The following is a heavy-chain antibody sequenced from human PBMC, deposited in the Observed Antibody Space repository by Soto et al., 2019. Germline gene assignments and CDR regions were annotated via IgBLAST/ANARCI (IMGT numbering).Heavy chain of an antibody. Sequence: PGGSLRLSCAASGFTFSIYSMNWVRQAPGKGLEWVSSISSSSSYIYYADSVKGRFTISRDNAKNSLYLQMNSLRAEDTAVYYCARDTSHGVTIGGLDAWGQGTLVTVS. V-gene: IGHV3-21*01. D-gene: IGHD3-16*01. CDR1: GFTFSIYS. CDR3: ARDTSHGVTIGGLDA. J-gene: IGHJ5*02. CDR2: ISSSSSYI.